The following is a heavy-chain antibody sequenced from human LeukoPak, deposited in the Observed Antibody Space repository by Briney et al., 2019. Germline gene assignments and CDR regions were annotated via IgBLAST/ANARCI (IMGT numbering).Heavy chain of an antibody. D-gene: IGHD2-2*01. J-gene: IGHJ4*02. V-gene: IGHV3-30-3*01. CDR2: ISYDGSNK. CDR1: GFTFSSYA. Sequence: GGSLRLSCAASGFTFSSYAMHWVRQAPGKGLEWVAVISYDGSNKYYADSVKGRFTISRDNSKNTLYLQMNSLRAEDTAVYYCARGCSSTSCYAEDWGQGTLVTVSS. CDR3: ARGCSSTSCYAED.